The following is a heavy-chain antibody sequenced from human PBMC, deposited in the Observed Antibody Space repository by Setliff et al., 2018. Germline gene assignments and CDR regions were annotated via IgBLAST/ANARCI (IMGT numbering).Heavy chain of an antibody. D-gene: IGHD3-10*01. CDR2: INHSGSTS. CDR3: ARRPSGNRPNWFDP. V-gene: IGHV4-4*02. J-gene: IGHJ5*02. Sequence: SETLSLTCAVSGDSISSGNWWSWVRQPPEKGLEWIGEINHSGSTSYYNPSLKSRVTISVDTSKNQFSLKLSSVTAADTAVYYCARRPSGNRPNWFDPWGQGTLVTVS. CDR1: GDSISSGNW.